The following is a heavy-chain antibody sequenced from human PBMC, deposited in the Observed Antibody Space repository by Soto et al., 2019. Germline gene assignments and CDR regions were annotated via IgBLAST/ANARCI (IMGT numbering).Heavy chain of an antibody. CDR3: ARDIVGATTGYYYYGMDV. CDR1: GGSFIDYS. CDR2: IYYSGST. V-gene: IGHV4-59*01. D-gene: IGHD1-26*01. J-gene: IGHJ6*01. Sequence: SETLSLTWAVYGGSFIDYSWGRIRQSPGKGLEWIGYIYYSGSTNYNPSLKSRVTISVDTSKNQFSLKLSSVTAADTAVYYCARDIVGATTGYYYYGMDVWGQGTTVTV.